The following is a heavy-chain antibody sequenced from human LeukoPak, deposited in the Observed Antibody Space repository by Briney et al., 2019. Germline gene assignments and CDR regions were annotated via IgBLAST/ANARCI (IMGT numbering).Heavy chain of an antibody. CDR3: ARGGRGYSYENYYFDY. J-gene: IGHJ4*02. CDR1: GGSISSYY. CDR2: IYTSGST. Sequence: PSETLSLTCIVSGGSISSYYWSWIRQPAGKGLEWIGRIYTSGSTNYNPSLKSRVTMSVDTSKNQFSLKLSSVTAADTAVYYCARGGRGYSYENYYFDYWGQGTLVTVSS. D-gene: IGHD5-18*01. V-gene: IGHV4-4*07.